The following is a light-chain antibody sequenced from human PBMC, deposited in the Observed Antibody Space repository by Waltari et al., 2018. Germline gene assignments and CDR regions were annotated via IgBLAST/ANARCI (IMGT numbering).Light chain of an antibody. J-gene: IGLJ2*01. V-gene: IGLV2-14*01. CDR2: EVS. CDR3: SSYTSSSTLYAV. Sequence: QSALTQPASVSGSPGQSITISCTGTSSDVGGYNYVSWYQQHPGKAPKLMIYEVSKRPSGVSNRFAGSKSGNTASLTISGLQAEDEADYYCSSYTSSSTLYAVFGGGTKLTVL. CDR1: SSDVGGYNY.